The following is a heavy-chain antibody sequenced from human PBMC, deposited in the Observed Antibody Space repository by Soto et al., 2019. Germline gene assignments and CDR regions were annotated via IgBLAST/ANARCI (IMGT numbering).Heavy chain of an antibody. J-gene: IGHJ4*02. CDR1: GFTFGDYA. D-gene: IGHD3-9*01. CDR2: IRSKAYGGTT. CDR3: TRDSPNYDILTGYSQYFDY. Sequence: PGGSLRLSCTATGFTFGDYAMSWFRRAPGKGREWVGFIRSKAYGGTTEYAASVKGRFTISRDDSKSIAYLQMNSLKTEDTAVYYCTRDSPNYDILTGYSQYFDYWGQGTLVTVSS. V-gene: IGHV3-49*03.